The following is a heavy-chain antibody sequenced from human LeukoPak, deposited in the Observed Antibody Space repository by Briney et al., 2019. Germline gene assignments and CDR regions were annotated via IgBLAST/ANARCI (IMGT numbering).Heavy chain of an antibody. CDR1: GGTFSSYA. Sequence: SVKVSFKASGGTFSSYAISWVRQAPGQGLEWMGGIIHLFGTANYGQKSQGRVTITADKSTSTAYMELRSLRSEETAVYYCASSGRGGSGNYHRTWYNWFDPWGEGNLITVSS. V-gene: IGHV1-69*06. CDR2: IIHLFGTA. CDR3: ASSGRGGSGNYHRTWYNWFDP. J-gene: IGHJ5*02. D-gene: IGHD3-10*01.